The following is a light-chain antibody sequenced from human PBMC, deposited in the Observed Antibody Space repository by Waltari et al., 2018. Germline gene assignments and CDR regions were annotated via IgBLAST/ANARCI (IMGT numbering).Light chain of an antibody. CDR1: QSVSSNY. CDR3: QQYGRSWNT. Sequence: EIVLTQSPGTLSLSPGERATLSCRDSQSVSSNYLAWYQQRPGQAPRLLIHGSSSRATGIPDRFSGSGSGTDFTLTISRLEPEDFAVYYCQQYGRSWNTFGQGTKLEIK. J-gene: IGKJ2*01. V-gene: IGKV3-20*01. CDR2: GSS.